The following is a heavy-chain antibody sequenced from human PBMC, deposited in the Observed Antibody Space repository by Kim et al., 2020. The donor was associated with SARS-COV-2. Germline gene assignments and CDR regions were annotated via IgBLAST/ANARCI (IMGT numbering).Heavy chain of an antibody. Sequence: SETLSLTCTVSGGSVSSGSYYWSWIRQPPGKGLEWIGYIYYSGSTNYNPSLKSRVTISVDTSKNQFSLKLSSVTAADTAVYYCARERGGYCSSTSCYAEYYFDYWGQGTLVTVSS. J-gene: IGHJ4*02. CDR2: IYYSGST. V-gene: IGHV4-61*01. CDR3: ARERGGYCSSTSCYAEYYFDY. D-gene: IGHD2-2*03. CDR1: GGSVSSGSYY.